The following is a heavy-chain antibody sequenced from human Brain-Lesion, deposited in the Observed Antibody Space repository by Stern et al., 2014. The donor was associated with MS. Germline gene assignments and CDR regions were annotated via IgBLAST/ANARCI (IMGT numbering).Heavy chain of an antibody. J-gene: IGHJ5*02. CDR3: AGEEDIRYCSGGSCTGNWFDP. D-gene: IGHD2-15*01. CDR2: IYYSGNT. V-gene: IGHV4-39*01. CDR1: GGSVSSTSYA. Sequence: VQLVQSGPGLVKPSETLSLTCTVAGGSVSSTSYAWAWIRQPPGKGLEWIGTIYYSGNTYYSPSLKSRLTLSLDTSKDQVSLQLGSVTAADTAVYYCAGEEDIRYCSGGSCTGNWFDPWGQGTLVTVSS.